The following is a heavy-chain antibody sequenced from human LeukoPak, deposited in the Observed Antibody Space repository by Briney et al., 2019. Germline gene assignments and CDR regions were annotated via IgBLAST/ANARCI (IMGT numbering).Heavy chain of an antibody. J-gene: IGHJ4*02. CDR2: IGGGGDDI. CDR1: GFTFDIYA. CDR3: ARDPRRAITVFGVVIGSYFDY. V-gene: IGHV3-23*01. D-gene: IGHD3-3*01. Sequence: GGSLRLSCEGSGFTFDIYAIHWVRQAPGTGLEWVAGIGGGGDDILYAESAKGRFIISRDNSKNTVYLEMKSLRAEDTARYYCARDPRRAITVFGVVIGSYFDYWGQGSLVTVSS.